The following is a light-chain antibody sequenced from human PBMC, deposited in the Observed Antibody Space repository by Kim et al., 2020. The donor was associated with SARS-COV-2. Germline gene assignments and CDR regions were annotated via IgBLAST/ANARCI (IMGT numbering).Light chain of an antibody. CDR2: GKN. CDR1: SLRSYY. Sequence: VAVGQTVRITCQGDSLRSYYATWYQQKPRQAPIMVIYGKNIRPSGIPDRFTGSSSGNTASLTITGTQAGDEADYYCNSRDSRDNVVFGGGTKLTVL. J-gene: IGLJ2*01. V-gene: IGLV3-19*01. CDR3: NSRDSRDNVV.